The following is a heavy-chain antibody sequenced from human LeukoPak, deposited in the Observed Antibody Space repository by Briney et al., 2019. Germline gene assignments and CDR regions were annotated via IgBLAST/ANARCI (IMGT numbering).Heavy chain of an antibody. J-gene: IGHJ4*02. D-gene: IGHD6-6*01. Sequence: SETLSLTCTVSGGSISSYYWSWIRQPPGKGLEWIGYIYYSGSTNYNPSLKSRVTISVDTSKNQFSLKLSSVTAADTAVYYCAGSALDSSSSSPDYWGQGTLVTVSS. CDR1: GGSISSYY. CDR3: AGSALDSSSSSPDY. V-gene: IGHV4-59*01. CDR2: IYYSGST.